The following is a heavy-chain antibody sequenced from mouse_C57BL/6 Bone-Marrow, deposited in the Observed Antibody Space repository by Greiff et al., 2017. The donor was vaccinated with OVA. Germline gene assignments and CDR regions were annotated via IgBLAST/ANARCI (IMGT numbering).Heavy chain of an antibody. Sequence: VQLQQPGAELVKPGASVKLSCKASGYTFTSYWMHWVKQRPGQGLEWIGMIHPNSGSTNYNEKFKSKATLTVDKSSSTAYMQLSSLTSEDSAVYYCASLYDYDSWFAYWGQGTLVTVSA. CDR2: IHPNSGST. V-gene: IGHV1-64*01. D-gene: IGHD2-4*01. CDR1: GYTFTSYW. CDR3: ASLYDYDSWFAY. J-gene: IGHJ3*01.